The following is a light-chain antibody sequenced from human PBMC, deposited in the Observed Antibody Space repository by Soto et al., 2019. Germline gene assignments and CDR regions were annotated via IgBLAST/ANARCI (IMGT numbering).Light chain of an antibody. CDR2: DVP. CDR3: QQYDNLPLT. Sequence: EIVLTQSPATLSLSPGDRATLSCRASKSVGKYLAWYQQKPGQLPRLLIYDVPNRATGIPARFSGTGSGTDFTLTISTLEPEDFAVYFCQQYDNLPLTFGPGTKVDIK. V-gene: IGKV3-11*01. J-gene: IGKJ3*01. CDR1: KSVGKY.